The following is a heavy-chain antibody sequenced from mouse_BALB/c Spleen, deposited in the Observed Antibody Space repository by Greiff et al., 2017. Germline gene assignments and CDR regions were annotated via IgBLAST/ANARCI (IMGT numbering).Heavy chain of an antibody. Sequence: VKLVESGAELVRPGVSVKISCKGSGYTFTDYAMHWVKQSHAKSLEWIGVISTYYGDASYNQKFKGKATMTVDKSSSTAYMELARLTSEDSAIYYCARGVSDYWGQGTTLTVSS. CDR1: GYTFTDYA. CDR3: ARGVSDY. CDR2: ISTYYGDA. J-gene: IGHJ2*01. V-gene: IGHV1S137*01.